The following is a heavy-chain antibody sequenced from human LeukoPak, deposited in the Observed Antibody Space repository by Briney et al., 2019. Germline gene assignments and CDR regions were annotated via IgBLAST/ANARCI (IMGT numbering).Heavy chain of an antibody. CDR2: INRDGRST. D-gene: IGHD3-9*01. J-gene: IGHJ4*02. CDR3: ARHPYDILTGPSFDY. CDR1: GFTFSSDW. V-gene: IGHV3-74*01. Sequence: GGSLRLSCAASGFTFSSDWMHWVRQAPGKGLVWVSRINRDGRSTTYADSVKGRFTISRDNAKNTLYLQMNSLRAEDTAVYYCARHPYDILTGPSFDYWGQGTLVIVSS.